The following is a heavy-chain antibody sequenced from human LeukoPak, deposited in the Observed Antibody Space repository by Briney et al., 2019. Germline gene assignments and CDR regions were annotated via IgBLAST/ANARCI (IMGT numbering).Heavy chain of an antibody. CDR2: IYSGGST. V-gene: IGHV3-53*01. D-gene: IGHD6-13*01. CDR3: ARGAYSSSWYSGNYFDY. CDR1: GFTVSSNY. Sequence: GGSLRLSCAASGFTVSSNYMSWVRQAPGKGLEWVSVIYSGGSTCYADSVKGRFTISRDNSKNTLYLQMNSLRAEDTAVYYCARGAYSSSWYSGNYFDYWGQGTLVTVSS. J-gene: IGHJ4*02.